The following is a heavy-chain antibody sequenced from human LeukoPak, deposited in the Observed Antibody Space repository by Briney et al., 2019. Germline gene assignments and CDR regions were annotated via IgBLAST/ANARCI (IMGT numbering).Heavy chain of an antibody. CDR2: MNPNNGNT. CDR1: GYTFTNDN. J-gene: IGHJ4*02. Sequence: GVSVKVSCKASGYTFTNDNINWVRQATGQGLEWMGWMNPNNGNTGFAQKFQGRVTLTRNTSISTAYMELSSLRSEDTAVYYCARGIPADYWGQGTLVTVSS. V-gene: IGHV1-8*01. D-gene: IGHD6-13*01. CDR3: ARGIPADY.